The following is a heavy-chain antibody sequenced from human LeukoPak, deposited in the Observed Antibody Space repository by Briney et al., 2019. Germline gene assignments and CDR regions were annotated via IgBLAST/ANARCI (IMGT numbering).Heavy chain of an antibody. CDR3: ARDKVDYGDYR. V-gene: IGHV3-23*01. CDR2: ISGSGGIT. CDR1: GFTFSNYA. Sequence: PGGSLRLSCAASGFTFSNYAMSWVRQAPGKGLEWVSVISGSGGITYYEDSVKGRFTISRNNSKHMLYLQMNSLRAEDTAVYYCARDKVDYGDYRSGQGTLVTVSS. J-gene: IGHJ5*02. D-gene: IGHD4-17*01.